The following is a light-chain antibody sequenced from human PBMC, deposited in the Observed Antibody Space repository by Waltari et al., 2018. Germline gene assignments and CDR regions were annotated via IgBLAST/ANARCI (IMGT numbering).Light chain of an antibody. J-gene: IGLJ1*01. Sequence: QSALTQSASVSGSPGQSITISCTGTSSDVGKYNLVSWYPQRPGRGPKLLTYEDTKRPSGVSDRSSGAKSGNTASLTISGLQPEDEADYFCCSYAGSSRYVFGTGTKVTVL. CDR3: CSYAGSSRYV. CDR2: EDT. CDR1: SSDVGKYNL. V-gene: IGLV2-23*01.